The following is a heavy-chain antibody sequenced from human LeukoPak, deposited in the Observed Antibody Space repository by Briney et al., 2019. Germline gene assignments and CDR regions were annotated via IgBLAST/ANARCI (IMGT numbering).Heavy chain of an antibody. CDR3: ARALGYCSGGSCFARGNWFDP. V-gene: IGHV1-2*06. CDR2: INPNSGGT. Sequence: ASVKVSCKASGYTFTGYYMHWVRQAPGQGLEWMGRINPNSGGTNYAQKLQGRVTMTTDTSTSTAYMELRSLRSDDTAVYYCARALGYCSGGSCFARGNWFDPWGQGTLVTVSS. D-gene: IGHD2-15*01. J-gene: IGHJ5*02. CDR1: GYTFTGYY.